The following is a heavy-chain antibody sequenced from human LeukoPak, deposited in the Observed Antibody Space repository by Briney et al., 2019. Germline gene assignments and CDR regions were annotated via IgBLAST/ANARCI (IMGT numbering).Heavy chain of an antibody. V-gene: IGHV4-30-4*01. CDR1: GGSISSGDYY. CDR3: ARESASQIAAPGVNTFDS. D-gene: IGHD6-13*01. CDR2: IYYSGPT. J-gene: IGHJ4*02. Sequence: SETLSLTCTVSGGSISSGDYYGSWIRQSPGKGLEWIGYIYYSGPTYYNPSLKSRVTISVDTSKNQFSLKLSSVTAADTAVYYCARESASQIAAPGVNTFDSWGQGTLVTVSS.